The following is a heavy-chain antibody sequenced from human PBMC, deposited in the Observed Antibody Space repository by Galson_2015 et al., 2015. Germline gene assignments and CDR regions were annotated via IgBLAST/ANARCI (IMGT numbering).Heavy chain of an antibody. V-gene: IGHV3-23*01. CDR2: IRRRGDDT. D-gene: IGHD1-26*01. CDR3: VRRGRSATTSWGAFEV. J-gene: IGHJ3*01. Sequence: SLRLSCATSGFTFSSYVMNWVRQAPGKGLEWVSSIRRRGDDTFYADSVRGRFTISRDNSKNTVYLQMSSLRAEDTAVYFCVRRGRSATTSWGAFEVWGQGAVVTVSS. CDR1: GFTFSSYV.